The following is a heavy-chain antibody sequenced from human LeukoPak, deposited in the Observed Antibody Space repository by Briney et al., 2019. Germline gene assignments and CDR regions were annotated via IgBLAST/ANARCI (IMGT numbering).Heavy chain of an antibody. J-gene: IGHJ6*02. D-gene: IGHD4-23*01. V-gene: IGHV3-7*01. Sequence: GGSLRLSCVASGFSSSSYTMSWVRQAPGKGLEWVAKMKEDGSDINYVDSVKGRFTISRDNSKNTLYLQMNSLRAEDTAVYYCAKDVPVADVWGQGTTVTVSS. CDR1: GFSSSSYT. CDR3: AKDVPVADV. CDR2: MKEDGSDI.